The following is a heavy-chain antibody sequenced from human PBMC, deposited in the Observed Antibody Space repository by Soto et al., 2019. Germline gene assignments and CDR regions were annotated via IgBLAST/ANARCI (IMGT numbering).Heavy chain of an antibody. CDR2: IIPILGTA. Sequence: QVILAQSGAEVKKPGSSVKVSCKVSGGSFSSFSINWVRQAPVQRFEWMGGIIPILGTANFTQKFQDRVTFTSDESTATAYMTLSSLTSEDTAFYYCTSFDSNGYYPQNHYWGPGTQVTVSS. D-gene: IGHD3-22*01. V-gene: IGHV1-69*01. CDR3: TSFDSNGYYPQNHY. J-gene: IGHJ4*02. CDR1: GGSFSSFS.